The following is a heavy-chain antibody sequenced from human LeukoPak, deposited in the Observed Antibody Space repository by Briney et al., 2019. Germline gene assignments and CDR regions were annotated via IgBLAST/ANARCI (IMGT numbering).Heavy chain of an antibody. CDR3: ARDYYDFWSGYYNYYYYMDV. Sequence: GGSLRLSCAASGFTFSSYWMHWVRQAPGKGLVWVSRINSDGSSTSYADSVKGRFTISRDNAKNTLYLQMNSLRAEDTAVYYCARDYYDFWSGYYNYYYYMDVWGKGTTVTVSS. CDR2: INSDGSST. J-gene: IGHJ6*03. CDR1: GFTFSSYW. V-gene: IGHV3-74*01. D-gene: IGHD3-3*01.